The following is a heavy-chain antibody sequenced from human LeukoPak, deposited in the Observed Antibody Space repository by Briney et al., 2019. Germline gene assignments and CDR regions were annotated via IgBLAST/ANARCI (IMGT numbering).Heavy chain of an antibody. J-gene: IGHJ4*02. D-gene: IGHD6-6*01. Sequence: GGSLRLSCAASGFTFSSYAMSWVRQAPGKGLEWVSAISGSGGSTYYADSVRGRFTISRDYSKNTLYLQMNSLRAEDTAVYYCAKVEAARPGGHLVGWGQGTLVTVSS. CDR1: GFTFSSYA. V-gene: IGHV3-23*01. CDR2: ISGSGGST. CDR3: AKVEAARPGGHLVG.